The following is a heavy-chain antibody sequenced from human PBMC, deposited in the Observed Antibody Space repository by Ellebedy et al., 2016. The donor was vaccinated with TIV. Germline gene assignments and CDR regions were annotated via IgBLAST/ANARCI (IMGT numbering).Heavy chain of an antibody. V-gene: IGHV3-30*04. CDR2: ISDDRSNK. D-gene: IGHD3-10*01. CDR3: ATEMSSGELFKGGVSETEPGY. Sequence: GESLKISCAASGFTFSSYAMHWVRQAPGEGLEWVSVISDDRSNKNYADSVKGRFTISRDNSKNTVYLQMNSLKAADTAVYYCATEMSSGELFKGGVSETEPGYWGQGTLVTVSS. J-gene: IGHJ4*02. CDR1: GFTFSSYA.